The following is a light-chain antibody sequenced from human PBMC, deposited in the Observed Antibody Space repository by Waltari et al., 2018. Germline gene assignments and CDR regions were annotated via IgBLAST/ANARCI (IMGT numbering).Light chain of an antibody. CDR2: DAS. Sequence: EIVLTQSPGTLPLSPGQRATLSCRASQSVGKYLAWYQQKPGQAPRLRIYDASTRATGIPDRFSGSGSGTDFSLTISRLEPEDFAVYYCQKYVNLPATFGQGTKVEIK. J-gene: IGKJ1*01. CDR3: QKYVNLPAT. CDR1: QSVGKY. V-gene: IGKV3-20*01.